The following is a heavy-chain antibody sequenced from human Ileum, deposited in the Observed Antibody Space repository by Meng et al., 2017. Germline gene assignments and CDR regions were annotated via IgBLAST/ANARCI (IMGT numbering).Heavy chain of an antibody. D-gene: IGHD6-19*01. CDR2: ISNSDNTI. V-gene: IGHV3-48*03. CDR1: GFTFSNFE. CDR3: AQDGGSGSSIEESAFDY. J-gene: IGHJ4*01. Sequence: GESMKISCAASGFTFSNFEMNWVRQAPGKGLEWVSYISNSDNTIYYADSVKGRLTTSRDNAKNSLYLQMHSLRPEDTAVYYCAQDGGSGSSIEESAFDYWGRGTLVTVSS.